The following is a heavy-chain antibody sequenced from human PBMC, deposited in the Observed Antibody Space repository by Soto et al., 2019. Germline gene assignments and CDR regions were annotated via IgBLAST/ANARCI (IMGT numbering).Heavy chain of an antibody. CDR2: ISGSGSFT. D-gene: IGHD3-10*01. CDR3: AKIPTGSGSSKFDY. J-gene: IGHJ4*02. Sequence: GGSLRLSCAASGFTFITYAMNFVRQAPLKWLEWISAISGSGSFTHYADSVRGRFTISRDNSQNQLYLQMNNLRGDDTAMYYCAKIPTGSGSSKFDYWGQGIQVTVSS. CDR1: GFTFITYA. V-gene: IGHV3-23*01.